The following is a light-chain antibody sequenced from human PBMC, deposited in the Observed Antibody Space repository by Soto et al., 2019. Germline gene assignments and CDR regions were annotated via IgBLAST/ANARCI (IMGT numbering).Light chain of an antibody. J-gene: IGLJ2*01. CDR2: EVS. CDR1: SSDVGGYNY. V-gene: IGLV2-14*01. CDR3: SSYTSSSTLGV. Sequence: QSVLTQPASMSGSPGQSITISCTGTSSDVGGYNYVSWYQQHPGKAPKLMIYEVSNRPSGVSNRFSGSKSGNTASLTISGLQAEDEADYYCSSYTSSSTLGVFGGGTKLTVL.